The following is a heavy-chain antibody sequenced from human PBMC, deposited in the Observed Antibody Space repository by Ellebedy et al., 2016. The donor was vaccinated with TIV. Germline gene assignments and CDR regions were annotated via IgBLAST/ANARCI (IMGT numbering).Heavy chain of an antibody. Sequence: SETLSLXXTVSGGSISSYYWSWIRQPAGKGLEWIGYIYYSGSTNYNPSLKSRVTISVDTSKNQFSLKLSSVTAADTAVYYCARGLRAYYDFWSGYYGDAFDIWGQGTMVTVSS. J-gene: IGHJ3*02. CDR2: IYYSGST. CDR3: ARGLRAYYDFWSGYYGDAFDI. D-gene: IGHD3-3*01. V-gene: IGHV4-59*01. CDR1: GGSISSYY.